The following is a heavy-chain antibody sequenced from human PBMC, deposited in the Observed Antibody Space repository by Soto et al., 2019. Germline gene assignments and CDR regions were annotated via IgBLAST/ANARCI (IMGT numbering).Heavy chain of an antibody. CDR1: GGSISSGNW. Sequence: VQLQESGPGLVKPSGTLSLTCAVSGGSISSGNWWSWVRQSPRKGLEWIGEISHSGNTNHNPSLKSRVTXSXDXXKNQVSLKLTSVTAADTAVYYCASHRGNTYGPYDYWGQGTLVTVSS. CDR2: ISHSGNT. J-gene: IGHJ4*02. CDR3: ASHRGNTYGPYDY. V-gene: IGHV4-4*02. D-gene: IGHD5-18*01.